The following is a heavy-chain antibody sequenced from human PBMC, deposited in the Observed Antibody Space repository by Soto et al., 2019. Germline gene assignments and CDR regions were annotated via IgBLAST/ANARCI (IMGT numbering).Heavy chain of an antibody. V-gene: IGHV4-34*01. CDR3: ARRGRIAAAGDYYFDY. CDR1: GGSFSGYY. CDR2: INHSGST. D-gene: IGHD6-13*01. Sequence: SETLSLTCAVYGGSFSGYYWSWIRQPPGKGLEWIGEINHSGSTNYNPSLKSRVTISVDTSKNQFSLKLSSVTAADTAVYYCARRGRIAAAGDYYFDYWGQGTLVTV. J-gene: IGHJ4*02.